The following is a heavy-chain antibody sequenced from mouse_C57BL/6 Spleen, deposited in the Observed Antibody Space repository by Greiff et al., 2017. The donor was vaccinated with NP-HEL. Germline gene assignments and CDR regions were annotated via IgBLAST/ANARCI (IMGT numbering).Heavy chain of an antibody. J-gene: IGHJ3*01. CDR2: IDPSDSYT. Sequence: VQLQQSGAELVMPGASVKLSCKTSGYTFTSYWMHWVKQRPGQGLEWIGEIDPSDSYTNYNQKFKGKSTLTVDKSSITADMQLSSLPSEDSAVYFCAGGGRAYWGQGTLVTVSA. CDR1: GYTFTSYW. V-gene: IGHV1-69*01. CDR3: AGGGRAY.